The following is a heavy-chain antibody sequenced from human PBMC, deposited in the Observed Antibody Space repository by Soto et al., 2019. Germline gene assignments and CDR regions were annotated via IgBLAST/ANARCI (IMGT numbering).Heavy chain of an antibody. CDR2: ISSSGYI. V-gene: IGHV3-21*01. J-gene: IGHJ6*02. CDR1: GFNFNSYT. CDR3: ARDCSGGSCYPGMDV. Sequence: PXVSLRLSFAASGFNFNSYTINWVRQAPGERLEWLSSISSSGYIFSTDSVRGRFTISRDNAKNSVYLQINSLRAEDTAVYFCARDCSGGSCYPGMDVWGQGTTVTVSS. D-gene: IGHD2-15*01.